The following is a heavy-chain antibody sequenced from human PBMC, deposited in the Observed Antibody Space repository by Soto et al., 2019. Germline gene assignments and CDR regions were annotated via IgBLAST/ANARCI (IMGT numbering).Heavy chain of an antibody. Sequence: LRLSCAAAGFSFSISPMHWVRQAPGKGPEWVALISYDGTNKFYADSVKGRFTISRDNSKSTLYLQVDSLRPEDAAVYYCARDPKTSGGQHWAFTYFDSWGQGTLVIVTS. V-gene: IGHV3-30-3*01. CDR2: ISYDGTNK. D-gene: IGHD7-27*01. J-gene: IGHJ4*02. CDR3: ARDPKTSGGQHWAFTYFDS. CDR1: GFSFSISP.